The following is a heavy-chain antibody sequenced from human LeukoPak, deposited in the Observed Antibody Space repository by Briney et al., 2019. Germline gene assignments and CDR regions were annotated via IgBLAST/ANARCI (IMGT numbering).Heavy chain of an antibody. D-gene: IGHD6-19*01. CDR1: GFTFSSYA. CDR2: ISRGSGDI. V-gene: IGHV3-21*05. J-gene: IGHJ4*02. Sequence: GGSLRLSCAASGFTFSSYAMGWIRQGPGKGLEWLSYISRGSGDISYADSVKGRFTISRDNAKQSLSLQMNSLRAEDTAVYYCAKVAGYSSGWFDYWGQGTLVTVSS. CDR3: AKVAGYSSGWFDY.